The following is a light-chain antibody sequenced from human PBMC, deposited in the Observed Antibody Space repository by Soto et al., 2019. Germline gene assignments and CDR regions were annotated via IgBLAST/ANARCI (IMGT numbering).Light chain of an antibody. Sequence: DIQMTQSPSTLSASVGDRVTITCRASQSITNWLAWYQQKPGKAPKLLIYGASTLESGVPSRFSGSGSGTEFTLTISSLQSDDFETYYCQQYSSYWTFGQGTKVEI. J-gene: IGKJ1*01. CDR1: QSITNW. V-gene: IGKV1-5*01. CDR3: QQYSSYWT. CDR2: GAS.